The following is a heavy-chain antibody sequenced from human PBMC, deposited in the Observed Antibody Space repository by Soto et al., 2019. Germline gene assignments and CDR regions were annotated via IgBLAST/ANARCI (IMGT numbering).Heavy chain of an antibody. Sequence: GGSLRLSCAASGFTFSSYGMHWVRQAPGKGLEWVAVISYDGSNKYYADSVKGRFTISRDNSKNTLYLQMNSLRAEDTVVYYCAKDINGDYFDYGGQGTLVTVSS. J-gene: IGHJ4*02. CDR2: ISYDGSNK. D-gene: IGHD4-17*01. CDR1: GFTFSSYG. V-gene: IGHV3-30*18. CDR3: AKDINGDYFDY.